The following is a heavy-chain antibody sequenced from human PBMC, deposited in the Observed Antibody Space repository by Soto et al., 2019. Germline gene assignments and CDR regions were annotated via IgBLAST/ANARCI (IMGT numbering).Heavy chain of an antibody. CDR2: INHSGST. V-gene: IGHV4-34*01. D-gene: IGHD1-7*01. CDR3: ARRHWNYNY. Sequence: SETLSLTCAVYGGSFSGYYWSWICQPPGKGLEWIGEINHSGSTNYNPSLKSRVTISVDTSKNQFSLKLSSVTAADTAVYYCARRHWNYNYWGQGTLVTVSS. CDR1: GGSFSGYY. J-gene: IGHJ4*02.